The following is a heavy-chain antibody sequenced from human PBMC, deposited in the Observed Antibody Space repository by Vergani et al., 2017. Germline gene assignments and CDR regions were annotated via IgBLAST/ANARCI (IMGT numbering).Heavy chain of an antibody. J-gene: IGHJ5*01. D-gene: IGHD3-9*01. V-gene: IGHV3-74*03. Sequence: EVQLLKSGGGFFQPGGSLRLSCSASGFSFNSYWMHWVRQVPGKGLLWVSRIKSDGSITAYADSVKGRFTISRDNAQNTLYLQMNSLRVEDTGVYYCARARCIETCYMSNWLDSWGQGTLVTVSS. CDR2: IKSDGSIT. CDR1: GFSFNSYW. CDR3: ARARCIETCYMSNWLDS.